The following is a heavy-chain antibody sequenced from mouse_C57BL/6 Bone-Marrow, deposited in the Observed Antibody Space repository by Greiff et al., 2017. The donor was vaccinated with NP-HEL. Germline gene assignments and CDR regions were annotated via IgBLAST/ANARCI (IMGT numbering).Heavy chain of an antibody. J-gene: IGHJ4*01. CDR2: ISDGGSYT. Sequence: EVKLMESGGGLVKPGGSLKLSCAASGFTFSSYAMSWVRQTPEKRLEWVATISDGGSYTYYPDNVQGRFTISRDNAKNNLYLQMSHLKSEDTAMYYCARRDYYDYDEAMDYWGQGTSVTVSS. CDR3: ARRDYYDYDEAMDY. V-gene: IGHV5-4*03. CDR1: GFTFSSYA. D-gene: IGHD2-4*01.